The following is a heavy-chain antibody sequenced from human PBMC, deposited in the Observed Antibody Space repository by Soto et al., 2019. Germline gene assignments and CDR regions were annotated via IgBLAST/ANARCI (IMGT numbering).Heavy chain of an antibody. V-gene: IGHV3-30-3*01. J-gene: IGHJ4*02. CDR1: GFPFSRYT. CDR3: ARDDEGGSDCDLGY. Sequence: GGSLRLSCAASGFPFSRYTMHWVRQAPGKGLEWMAFISDDGNNKYYADSVKGQFTISRDNSKNTLYLQMNSLRTEDTAVYYSARDDEGGSDCDLGYWGQGTLVTVSS. D-gene: IGHD3-10*01. CDR2: ISDDGNNK.